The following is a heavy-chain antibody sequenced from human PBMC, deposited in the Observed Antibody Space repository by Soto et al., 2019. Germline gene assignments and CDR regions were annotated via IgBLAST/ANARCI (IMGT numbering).Heavy chain of an antibody. CDR2: ISAYNGNT. CDR1: GYTFTSYG. V-gene: IGHV1-18*04. Sequence: QVQLVQSGAEVKKPGASVKVSCKASGYTFTSYGISWVRQAPGRGLEWMGWISAYNGNTNYAQKLQGRVTMTTDTSTSTAYMELRSLRSDDTAVYYCASTPSSSSWHYYYYGMDVWGQGTTVTVSS. D-gene: IGHD6-13*01. J-gene: IGHJ6*02. CDR3: ASTPSSSSWHYYYYGMDV.